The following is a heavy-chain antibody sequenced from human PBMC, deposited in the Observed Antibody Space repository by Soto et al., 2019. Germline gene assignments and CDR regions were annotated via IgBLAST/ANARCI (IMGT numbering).Heavy chain of an antibody. J-gene: IGHJ4*02. CDR1: GFTFSGYA. CDR2: ISGSGGST. V-gene: IGHV3-23*01. CDR3: ANINVWGSYLYEFDY. Sequence: GGSLRLSCAASGFTFSGYAMSWVRQAPGKGLEWVSAISGSGGSTYYADSVKGRFTISRDNSKNTLYLQMNSLRAEDTAVYYCANINVWGSYLYEFDYWGQGTLVTVSS. D-gene: IGHD3-16*02.